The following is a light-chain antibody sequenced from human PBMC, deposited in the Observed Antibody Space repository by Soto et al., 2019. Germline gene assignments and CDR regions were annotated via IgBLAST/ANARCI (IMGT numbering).Light chain of an antibody. CDR3: QQYGSSGT. Sequence: EIVLTQSPGTLSVSPGERATLSCRASQSVSNNYLAWYQQNPGQAPRLLIYGSSNRATGIPDRLSGSGSGTDFTLTISRMEPEDFAVYYCQQYGSSGTFGQGTKVYIK. J-gene: IGKJ1*01. CDR2: GSS. V-gene: IGKV3-20*01. CDR1: QSVSNNY.